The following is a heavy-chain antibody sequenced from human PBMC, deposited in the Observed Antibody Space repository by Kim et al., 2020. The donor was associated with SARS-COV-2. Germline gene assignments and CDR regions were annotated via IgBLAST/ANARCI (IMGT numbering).Heavy chain of an antibody. V-gene: IGHV3-48*01. Sequence: STSGSTIDYADYVNGRFTISRDNAKNSLYLQMNSLRAEDTAVYYCAGRLDYWGQGILVTVSA. CDR3: AGRLDY. J-gene: IGHJ4*02. CDR2: STSGSTI. D-gene: IGHD1-26*01.